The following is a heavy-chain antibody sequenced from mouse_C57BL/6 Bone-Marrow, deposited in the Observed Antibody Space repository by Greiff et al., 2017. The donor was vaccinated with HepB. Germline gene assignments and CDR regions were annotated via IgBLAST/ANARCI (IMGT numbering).Heavy chain of an antibody. D-gene: IGHD1-1*01. V-gene: IGHV1-64*01. J-gene: IGHJ4*01. Sequence: QVQLQQPGAELVKPGASVKLSCKASGYTFTSYWMLWVKQRPGQGLEWIGMIHPNSGSTNYNEKFKSKATLTVDKSSSTAYMQLSSLTSEDSAVYYCARLGRYAMDYWGQGTSVTVSS. CDR2: IHPNSGST. CDR3: ARLGRYAMDY. CDR1: GYTFTSYW.